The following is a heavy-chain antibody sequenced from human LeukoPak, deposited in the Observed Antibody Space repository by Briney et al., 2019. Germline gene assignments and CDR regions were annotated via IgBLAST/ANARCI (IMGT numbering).Heavy chain of an antibody. CDR2: IYYSGST. J-gene: IGHJ4*02. Sequence: SETLSLTCTLSGGSISSSSYYWSWIRQPPATGLEWIGYIYYSGSTNYNPSVKSRVIISVDTSKNQFSLKLSSVTAADTAVYYCARGRLGDLSLFVGYDYWGQGTLVTVSS. CDR1: GGSISSSSYY. CDR3: ARGRLGDLSLFVGYDY. D-gene: IGHD3-16*02. V-gene: IGHV4-61*01.